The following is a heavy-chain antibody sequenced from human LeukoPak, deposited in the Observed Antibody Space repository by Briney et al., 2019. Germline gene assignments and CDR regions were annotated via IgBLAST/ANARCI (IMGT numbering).Heavy chain of an antibody. CDR3: AKDSVSQNGIFDPFDV. CDR1: RFIFSNYA. Sequence: GGSLRLSCGASRFIFSNYAMTWVRQAPGKGREWVPSIEGDGSGTYYADSVRGRFIVSRDNSKNTLFLQMNRLRAEDAAVYYCAKDSVSQNGIFDPFDVWGLGTLVTVSS. J-gene: IGHJ3*01. CDR2: IEGDGSGT. D-gene: IGHD2-15*01. V-gene: IGHV3-23*03.